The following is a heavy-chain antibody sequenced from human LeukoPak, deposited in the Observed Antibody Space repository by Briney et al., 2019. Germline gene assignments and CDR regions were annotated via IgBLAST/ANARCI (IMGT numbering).Heavy chain of an antibody. CDR2: IYYSGST. CDR1: GGSISSYY. V-gene: IGHV4-59*01. D-gene: IGHD4-17*01. J-gene: IGHJ4*02. CDR3: ARGSPTVSFDY. Sequence: SETLSLTCPVSGGSISSYYWSWIRQPPGKGLEWVGYIYYSGSTNYNPSLKSRVTISVDTSKNQFSLKLSSVTAADTAVYYCARGSPTVSFDYWGQGTLVTVSS.